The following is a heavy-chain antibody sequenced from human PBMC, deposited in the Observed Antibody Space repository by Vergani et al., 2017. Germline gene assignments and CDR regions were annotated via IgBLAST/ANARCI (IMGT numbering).Heavy chain of an antibody. J-gene: IGHJ4*02. D-gene: IGHD6-13*01. Sequence: QVQLVQSGAEVKKPGASVKVSCKASGYTFTSYGISWVRQAPGQGLEGMGWISAYNGNTNYAQKLQGRVTMTPDTSTSTAYMGLRSLRSDDTAVYYCAREEGAQLVPRGMGEFDCWGQGTLVTVSS. CDR3: AREEGAQLVPRGMGEFDC. V-gene: IGHV1-18*01. CDR2: ISAYNGNT. CDR1: GYTFTSYG.